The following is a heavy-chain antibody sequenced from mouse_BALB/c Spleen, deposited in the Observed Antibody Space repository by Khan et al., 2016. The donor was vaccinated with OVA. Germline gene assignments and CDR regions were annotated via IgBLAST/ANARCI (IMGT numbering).Heavy chain of an antibody. CDR2: IYPGTDNT. CDR3: AYEEALDHFDY. Sequence: QVQLQQSGAELVRPGASVKLSCKTSGYISTSYWIHWVKQRPGQGLEWIARIYPGTDNTYYNEKFKDKATLTADKSSSTAYMQLSSLKSDDSAVYFGAYEEALDHFDYWGQGTTVTVSS. CDR1: GYISTSYW. J-gene: IGHJ2*01. D-gene: IGHD2-12*01. V-gene: IGHV1S132*01.